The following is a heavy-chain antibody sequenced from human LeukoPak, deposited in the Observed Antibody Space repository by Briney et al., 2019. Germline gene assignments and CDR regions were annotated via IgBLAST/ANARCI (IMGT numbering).Heavy chain of an antibody. V-gene: IGHV1-8*01. CDR3: ARGRGAVAGNDY. CDR2: MNPNSGDA. D-gene: IGHD6-19*01. CDR1: GYTFTSFD. Sequence: GASVKDSCKASGYTFTSFDINSVRQATGQGLEWMGWMNPNSGDAGSVQKFQGRVTMTKNTAISTAYMELSSLSSEDTAVYYCARGRGAVAGNDYWGQGTLVTFSS. J-gene: IGHJ4*02.